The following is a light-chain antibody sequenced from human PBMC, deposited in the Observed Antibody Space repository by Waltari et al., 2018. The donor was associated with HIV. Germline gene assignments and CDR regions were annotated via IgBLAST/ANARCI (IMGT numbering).Light chain of an antibody. Sequence: DIQMTQSPSSLSASVRDRVTITCRASETIQNYLNWYQQKPGKAPKLLIYGIYALQSGVPSRFSGSGSGTDFALTISSLQPEDFATYYCQQSYSTPQTFGQGTKVEIK. CDR2: GIY. V-gene: IGKV1-39*01. CDR3: QQSYSTPQT. J-gene: IGKJ1*01. CDR1: ETIQNY.